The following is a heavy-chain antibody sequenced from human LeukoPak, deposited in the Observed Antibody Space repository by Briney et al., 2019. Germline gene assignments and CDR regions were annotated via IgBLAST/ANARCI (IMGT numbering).Heavy chain of an antibody. CDR1: GFTFTNYA. D-gene: IGHD2-15*01. Sequence: GGSLRLSCAASGFTFTNYAMHWVRQTPGKGLEWVALISSDGSKNIYADSVQGRFTISRDNSKSTLCLQMNSLRAEDTAVYYCAKQLGYCSDGSCYFPYWGQGTLVTVSS. CDR2: ISSDGSKN. V-gene: IGHV3-30*18. J-gene: IGHJ4*02. CDR3: AKQLGYCSDGSCYFPY.